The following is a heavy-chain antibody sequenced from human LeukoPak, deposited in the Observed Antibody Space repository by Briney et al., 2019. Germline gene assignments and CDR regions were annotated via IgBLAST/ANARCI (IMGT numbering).Heavy chain of an antibody. D-gene: IGHD2-15*01. J-gene: IGHJ4*02. CDR1: GXTFSSYI. Sequence: PGGSLRLSCAASGXTFSSYIMNWVRQAPGKGLEWVSSFSSGSTYIYYAASVKGRFTISRDNAKNSLYLQMNSLRAEDTAVYYCARLGYCSGGSCSSFDYWGQGTLVTVSS. V-gene: IGHV3-21*01. CDR3: ARLGYCSGGSCSSFDY. CDR2: FSSGSTYI.